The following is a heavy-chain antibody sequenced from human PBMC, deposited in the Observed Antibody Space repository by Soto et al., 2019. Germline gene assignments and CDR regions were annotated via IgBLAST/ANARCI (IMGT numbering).Heavy chain of an antibody. CDR1: GYTLTELS. J-gene: IGHJ4*02. Sequence: GASVKVSCKVSGYTLTELSMHWVRQAPGKGLEWMGGFDPEDGETIYAQKFQGRVTMTEDTSTDTAYMELSSLRSEDTAVYYCATSKLVTKLSYFDYWGQGTLVSVSS. V-gene: IGHV1-24*01. CDR3: ATSKLVTKLSYFDY. D-gene: IGHD6-13*01. CDR2: FDPEDGET.